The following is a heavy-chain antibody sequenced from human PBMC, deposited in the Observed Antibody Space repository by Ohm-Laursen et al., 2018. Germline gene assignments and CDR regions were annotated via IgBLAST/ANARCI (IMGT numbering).Heavy chain of an antibody. CDR1: GYTFTGYY. D-gene: IGHD2-2*01. V-gene: IGHV1-2*02. Sequence: GASVKVSCNASGYTFTGYYMHWVRQAPGQGLEWMGWINPNSGGTNYAQKFQGRVTMTRDTSISTAYMELSRLRSDDTAVYYCAREGDCSSTSCYYYYYYGMDVWGQGTTVTVSS. CDR2: INPNSGGT. J-gene: IGHJ6*02. CDR3: AREGDCSSTSCYYYYYYGMDV.